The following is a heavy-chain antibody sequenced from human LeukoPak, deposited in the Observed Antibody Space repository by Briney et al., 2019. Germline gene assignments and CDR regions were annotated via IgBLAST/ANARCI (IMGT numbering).Heavy chain of an antibody. D-gene: IGHD5-24*01. V-gene: IGHV4-59*12. J-gene: IGHJ3*02. CDR2: IYYSGST. CDR1: GGSISSYY. CDR3: ARGTDVEMATIAAFDI. Sequence: SETLSLTCTVSGGSISSYYWSWIRQPPGKGLEWIGYIYYSGSTNYNPSLKSRVTISVDTSKNQFSLKLSSVTAADTAVYYCARGTDVEMATIAAFDIRGQGTMVTVSS.